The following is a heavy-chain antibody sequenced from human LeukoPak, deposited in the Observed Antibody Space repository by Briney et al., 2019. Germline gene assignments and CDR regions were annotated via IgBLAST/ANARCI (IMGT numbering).Heavy chain of an antibody. J-gene: IGHJ4*02. V-gene: IGHV3-11*06. D-gene: IGHD6-13*01. CDR2: ISSSCSYT. CDR3: ARVIGSSWYYFDY. Sequence: KTGWSLRLYCAASGFTFSDYYMSWIRQGPRKGLEGVSHISSSCSYTNNADSVKGRFTISRDNAKNSLYLQMNSLRGEDTAVYYCARVIGSSWYYFDYWGQGTLVTVSS. CDR1: GFTFSDYY.